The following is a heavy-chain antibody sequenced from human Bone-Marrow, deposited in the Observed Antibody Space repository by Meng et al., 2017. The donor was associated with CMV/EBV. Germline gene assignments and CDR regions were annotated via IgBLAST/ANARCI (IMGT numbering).Heavy chain of an antibody. Sequence: SETLSLTCTVSGGSVSSGSYYWSWIRQPPGKGLEWIGYIYHSGYTNYNPSLKSRVTISVDTSKNQFSLKLSSVTAADTAVYYCARVTGYSNTRHGRAFDIWGQGTRVTVSS. CDR3: ARVTGYSNTRHGRAFDI. CDR2: IYHSGYT. CDR1: GGSVSSGSYY. V-gene: IGHV4-61*01. J-gene: IGHJ3*02. D-gene: IGHD6-13*01.